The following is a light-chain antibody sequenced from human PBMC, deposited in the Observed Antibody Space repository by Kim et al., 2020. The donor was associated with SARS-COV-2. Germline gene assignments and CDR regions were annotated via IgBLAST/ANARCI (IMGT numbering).Light chain of an antibody. CDR2: QDS. V-gene: IGLV3-1*01. CDR3: QAWDSSTVV. CDR1: KLGDKY. J-gene: IGLJ2*01. Sequence: VSTGQAARITCSGDKLGDKYACWYQQKTGQSPVLVIYQDSKRPSGIPERFSGSNSGNTATLTISGTQAMDEADYYCQAWDSSTVVFGGGTQLTVL.